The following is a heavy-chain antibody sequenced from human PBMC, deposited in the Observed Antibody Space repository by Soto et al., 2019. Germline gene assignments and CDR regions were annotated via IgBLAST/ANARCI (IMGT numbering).Heavy chain of an antibody. CDR3: AREDVGSWFDP. Sequence: SETLSLTCTVSGGSSSSGDYYWSWIRQPPGKGLEWIGYIYYSGSTYYNPSLKSRVTISVDTSKNQFSLKLSSVTAADTAVYYCAREDVGSWFDPLGQGNLVTVS. V-gene: IGHV4-30-4*01. CDR2: IYYSGST. D-gene: IGHD2-2*03. CDR1: GGSSSSGDYY. J-gene: IGHJ5*02.